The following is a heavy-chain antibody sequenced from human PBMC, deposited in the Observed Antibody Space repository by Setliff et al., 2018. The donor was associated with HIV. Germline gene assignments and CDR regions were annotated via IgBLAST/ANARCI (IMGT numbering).Heavy chain of an antibody. CDR2: INHSGSA. J-gene: IGHJ6*03. V-gene: IGHV4-34*01. Sequence: SETLSLTCVVYGGSFSGYSWTWIRQPPGKGLEWTGEINHSGSANRNPSLMGRVTMSVDTAKNQFSLELSSVTAADTAVYFCARGVRGSGTNMVRGLLYDYSFHYMDVWGIGTTVTVSS. CDR3: ARGVRGSGTNMVRGLLYDYSFHYMDV. CDR1: GGSFSGYS. D-gene: IGHD3-10*01.